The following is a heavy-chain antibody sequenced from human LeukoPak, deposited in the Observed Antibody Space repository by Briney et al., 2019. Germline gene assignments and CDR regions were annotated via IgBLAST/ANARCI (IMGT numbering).Heavy chain of an antibody. CDR3: ARDHNWHISYNYYYGMDV. D-gene: IGHD2-21*01. CDR2: IYDGGST. CDR1: GFKLSSYM. J-gene: IGHJ6*02. Sequence: GGSLRLSCAASGFKLSSYMLNWVRQAPGKGLEWVSIIYDGGSTYYADSVKGRFSISRDSSKNTLFLQMNSLRAEDTAAYYCARDHNWHISYNYYYGMDVWGQGTTVTVSS. V-gene: IGHV3-66*01.